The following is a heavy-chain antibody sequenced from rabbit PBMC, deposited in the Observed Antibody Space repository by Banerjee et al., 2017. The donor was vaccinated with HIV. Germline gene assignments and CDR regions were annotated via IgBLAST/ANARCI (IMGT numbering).Heavy chain of an antibody. CDR2: IYVGSSGST. J-gene: IGHJ4*01. D-gene: IGHD1-1*01. CDR3: ARVVGSSSGYRYFNL. CDR1: GFDLSSYYY. V-gene: IGHV1S45*01. Sequence: QEQLEESGGGLVKPEGSLTLTCKASGFDLSSYYYMCWVRQAPGKGLEWIACIYVGSSGSTYYASWAKGRFTISKTSSTTVTLQMTSLTAADTATYFCARVVGSSSGYRYFNLWGPGTLVTVS.